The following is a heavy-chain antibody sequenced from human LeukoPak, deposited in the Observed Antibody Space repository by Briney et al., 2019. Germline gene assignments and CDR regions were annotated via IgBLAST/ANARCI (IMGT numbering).Heavy chain of an antibody. V-gene: IGHV3-30*04. J-gene: IGHJ5*02. CDR2: ISYDGSNK. D-gene: IGHD2-8*01. Sequence: PGRSLRLSCAASGFTFSSYAMHWVRQAPGKGLEWVAVISYDGSNKYYADSVKGRFTISRDNSKNTLYLQMNSLRAEDTAVYYCAKRAVLVLTWGQGTLVTVSS. CDR1: GFTFSSYA. CDR3: AKRAVLVLT.